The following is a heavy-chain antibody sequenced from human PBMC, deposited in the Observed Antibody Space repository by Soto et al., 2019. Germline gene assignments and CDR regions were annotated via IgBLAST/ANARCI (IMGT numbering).Heavy chain of an antibody. CDR3: ARWWKYPHRFDP. CDR1: GGSISSGGYS. CDR2: IYHSGST. V-gene: IGHV4-30-2*01. D-gene: IGHD2-15*01. Sequence: SETLSLTCAVSGGSISSGGYSWRWIRQPPGKGLEWIGYIYHSGSTYYNPSFKSRVTISVDRSKNQFSLKLSSVTAADTAVYYWARWWKYPHRFDPCAQGTLVTVSS. J-gene: IGHJ5*02.